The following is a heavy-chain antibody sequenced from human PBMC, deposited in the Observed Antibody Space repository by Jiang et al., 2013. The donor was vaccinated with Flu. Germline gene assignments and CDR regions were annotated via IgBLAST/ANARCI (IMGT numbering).Heavy chain of an antibody. J-gene: IGHJ4*02. V-gene: IGHV1-24*01. Sequence: SVKVSCKVSGYTLTELSMHWVRQAPGKGLEWMGGFDPEDGETIYAQKFQGRVTMTEDTSTDTAYMELSSLRSEDTAVYYCATDLFFGGYSGYDYREPFDYWGQGTLVTVSS. CDR2: FDPEDGET. CDR3: ATDLFFGGYSGYDYREPFDY. D-gene: IGHD5-12*01. CDR1: GYTLTELS.